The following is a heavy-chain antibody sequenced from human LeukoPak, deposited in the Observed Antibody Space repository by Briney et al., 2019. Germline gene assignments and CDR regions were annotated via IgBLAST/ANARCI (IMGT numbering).Heavy chain of an antibody. CDR3: ARDVGEYCSSVSCYASNY. CDR2: INPHSGGT. V-gene: IGHV1-2*02. J-gene: IGHJ4*02. CDR1: GYTFTGYY. Sequence: ASVKVSCKASGYTFTGYYMHWVRQAPGQGLEWMGWINPHSGGTNYAQKFQGRVTMTRDTSISTAYMELNRLRSDDTAVYYCARDVGEYCSSVSCYASNYWGQGTLVTVSS. D-gene: IGHD2-2*01.